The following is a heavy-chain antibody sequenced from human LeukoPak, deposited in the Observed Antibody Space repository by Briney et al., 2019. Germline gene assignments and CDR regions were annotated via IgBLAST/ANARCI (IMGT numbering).Heavy chain of an antibody. D-gene: IGHD3-22*01. J-gene: IGHJ3*02. CDR3: AKGFHYYESSKTNDAFDI. V-gene: IGHV3-66*01. Sequence: GGSLRLSCAASGFTVSSNYMSWVRQAPGKGLEWVSVIYSGGSTYYADSVKGRFTISRDNSKNTLYLQMNSLRAEDTAVYYCAKGFHYYESSKTNDAFDIWGQGTMVTVSS. CDR2: IYSGGST. CDR1: GFTVSSNY.